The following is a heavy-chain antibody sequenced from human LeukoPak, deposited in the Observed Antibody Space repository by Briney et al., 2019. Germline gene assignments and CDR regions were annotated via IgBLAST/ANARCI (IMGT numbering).Heavy chain of an antibody. CDR1: GGSVSSSYY. J-gene: IGHJ4*02. CDR3: ARDGPWKSDC. CDR2: ICSGGNT. D-gene: IGHD1-1*01. Sequence: SETLSLTCTVSGGSVSSSYYWGWIRQPPGKGLEWIGSICSGGNTCYNPTLESRVTISVDSSRSHFFLQLTSATAADTAVYFCARDGPWKSDCWGRGTLVTVSS. V-gene: IGHV4-39*02.